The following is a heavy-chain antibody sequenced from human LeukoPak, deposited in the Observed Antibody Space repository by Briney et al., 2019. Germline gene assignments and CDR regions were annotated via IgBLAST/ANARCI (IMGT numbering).Heavy chain of an antibody. CDR3: ATAKTYDILTGYLAYFDY. D-gene: IGHD3-9*01. Sequence: ASVKVLCKVSGHILHELYMHWVRRPPGKGFEGREGFPPKDGETIYAQKVQGRVTMTENTYTDTAYMELSSLRSEDTAVYYCATAKTYDILTGYLAYFDYWGQGTLVTVSS. J-gene: IGHJ4*02. CDR1: GHILHELY. V-gene: IGHV1-24*01. CDR2: FPPKDGET.